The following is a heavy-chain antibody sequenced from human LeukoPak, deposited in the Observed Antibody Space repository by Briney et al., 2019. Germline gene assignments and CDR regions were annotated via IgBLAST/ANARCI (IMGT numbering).Heavy chain of an antibody. CDR2: ISYDGSNK. D-gene: IGHD4-23*01. CDR1: GFTFSSYS. CDR3: ARAPLAGRNFMNSFDY. J-gene: IGHJ4*02. Sequence: GGSLKLSCAASGFTFSSYSMNWVRQAPGKGLEWVAVISYDGSNKYYADSVKGRFTISRDNSKNTLYLQMNSLRAEDTAVYYCARAPLAGRNFMNSFDYWGQGTLVTVSS. V-gene: IGHV3-30*03.